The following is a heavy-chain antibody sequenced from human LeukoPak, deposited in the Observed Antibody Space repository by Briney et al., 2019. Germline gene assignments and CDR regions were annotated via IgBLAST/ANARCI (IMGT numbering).Heavy chain of an antibody. CDR1: GFTFSGSA. Sequence: GGSLRLSCAASGFTFSGSAMHWVRQAPGKGLEWVSVLYSGGSTYYAESVKGRFTISRDNSKNTLYLQMNSLRAEDTAVYYCARLELGAYYDSSGHLWGQGTLVTVSS. CDR2: LYSGGST. D-gene: IGHD3-22*01. CDR3: ARLELGAYYDSSGHL. V-gene: IGHV3-66*01. J-gene: IGHJ4*02.